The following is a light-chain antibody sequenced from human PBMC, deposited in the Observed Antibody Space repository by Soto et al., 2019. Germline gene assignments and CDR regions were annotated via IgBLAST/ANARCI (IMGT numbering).Light chain of an antibody. V-gene: IGKV3D-20*02. J-gene: IGKJ5*01. Sequence: EIVLTQSPGTLSLSLGERATLSCRASQSVSSNYLAWYQQKPGQAPRLLIYGASSRATGIPDRFSGSGSGTDFTLTISSLEPEDFAVYYCQQRSNWPPITFGQGTRLEIK. CDR3: QQRSNWPPIT. CDR2: GAS. CDR1: QSVSSNY.